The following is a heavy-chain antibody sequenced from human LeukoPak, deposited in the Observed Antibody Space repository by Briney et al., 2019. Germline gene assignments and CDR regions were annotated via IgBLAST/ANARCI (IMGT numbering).Heavy chain of an antibody. V-gene: IGHV4-38-2*02. D-gene: IGHD3-10*01. CDR3: ARNSVWFGELQPLDY. J-gene: IGHJ4*02. CDR1: GYSISSGYF. CDR2: IYPSGST. Sequence: SETLSLTCTVSGYSISSGYFWGWIRQSPVKGLEWIGSIYPSGSTYYNPSLKSRVTISVDTSKNQFSLKLSSVTAADTAVYYCARNSVWFGELQPLDYWGQGTLVTVSS.